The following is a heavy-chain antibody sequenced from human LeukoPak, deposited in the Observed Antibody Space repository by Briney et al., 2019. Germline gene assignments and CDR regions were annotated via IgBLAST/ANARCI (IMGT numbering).Heavy chain of an antibody. D-gene: IGHD6-6*01. V-gene: IGHV3-48*01. J-gene: IGHJ4*02. CDR3: ATESSRSSAY. CDR2: ISRSGSSI. CDR1: GFTFNNYA. Sequence: GGSLRLSCAASGFTFNNYAMNWVRQSPGKGLEWVSHISRSGSSIFYADSVKGRFTIFRDNGQNSLYLQMSSLRAEDTAVYYCATESSRSSAYWGQGTLVTVSS.